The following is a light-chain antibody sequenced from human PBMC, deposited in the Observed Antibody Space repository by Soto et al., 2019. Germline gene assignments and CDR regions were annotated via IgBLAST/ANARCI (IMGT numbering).Light chain of an antibody. CDR3: QQCSSYYT. J-gene: IGKJ2*01. V-gene: IGKV1-5*03. CDR2: KAS. CDR1: QNINTY. Sequence: DMPMTQSPSTLSASVGDRVTFTCRASQNINTYLAWYQQRPGKAPKLLIYKASTLKSGVPSRFSGSGSGTEFTLTISSLQPDDFATYYCQQCSSYYTFGQGTKLEIK.